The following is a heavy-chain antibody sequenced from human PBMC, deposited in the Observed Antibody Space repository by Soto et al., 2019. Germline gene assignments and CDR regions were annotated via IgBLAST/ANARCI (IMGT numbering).Heavy chain of an antibody. Sequence: QVQLVQSGAEVKKPGASVKVSCKASGYTFTSYGISWVRQAPGQGLEWMGWISAYNGNTNYAQKLQGRVTMTTDTSTSTGYMELRSLRSDDTAVYYCARGVGGHDYYYYYGMDVWGQGTTVTVSS. CDR3: ARGVGGHDYYYYYGMDV. V-gene: IGHV1-18*01. CDR1: GYTFTSYG. D-gene: IGHD5-12*01. J-gene: IGHJ6*02. CDR2: ISAYNGNT.